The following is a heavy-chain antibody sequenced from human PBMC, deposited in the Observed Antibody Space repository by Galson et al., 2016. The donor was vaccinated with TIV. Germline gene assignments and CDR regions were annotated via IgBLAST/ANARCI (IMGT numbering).Heavy chain of an antibody. J-gene: IGHJ6*04. CDR3: TTITAVAGRSWVVAPKNYYFGMDV. Sequence: SLRLSCAASGFTFTDTWMTWVRQAPGQGLEWLGRIKGKGDGGTTDYAAPVKGRFTISRDDSRNTLYLQMNSLKTDDTAVYYCTTITAVAGRSWVVAPKNYYFGMDVWGKGTTVSVSS. V-gene: IGHV3-15*01. CDR1: GFTFTDTW. CDR2: IKGKGDGGTT. D-gene: IGHD2-15*01.